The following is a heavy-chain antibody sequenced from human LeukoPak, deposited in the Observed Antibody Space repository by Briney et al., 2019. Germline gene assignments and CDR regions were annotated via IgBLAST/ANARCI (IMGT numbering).Heavy chain of an antibody. J-gene: IGHJ6*02. CDR1: GFTFSDYY. Sequence: GGSLRLSCAASGFTFSDYYMSWIRQAPGKGLEWVSYISSSGSTIYYADSVKGRFTISRDNAKNSLYLQMNSLRAEDTAVYYCARDRLYSSSRYPTSPYYGMDVWGQGTTVTVSS. CDR2: ISSSGSTI. CDR3: ARDRLYSSSRYPTSPYYGMDV. V-gene: IGHV3-11*01. D-gene: IGHD6-13*01.